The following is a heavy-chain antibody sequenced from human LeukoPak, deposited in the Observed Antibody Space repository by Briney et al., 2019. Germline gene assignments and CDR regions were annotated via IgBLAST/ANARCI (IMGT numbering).Heavy chain of an antibody. CDR2: IIPIFGTA. J-gene: IGHJ4*02. CDR3: AKDYGDYEGFFDY. Sequence: SVKVSCKASGGTFSSYAISWVRQAPGQGLGWMGRIIPIFGTANYAQKFQGRVTITADKSTSTAYMELSSLRSEDTDVYYCAKDYGDYEGFFDYWGQGTLVTVSS. D-gene: IGHD4-17*01. CDR1: GGTFSSYA. V-gene: IGHV1-69*06.